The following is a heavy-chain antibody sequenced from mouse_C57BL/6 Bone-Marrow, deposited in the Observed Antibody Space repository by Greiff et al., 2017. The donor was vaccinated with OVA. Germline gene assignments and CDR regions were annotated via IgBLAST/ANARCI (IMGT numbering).Heavy chain of an antibody. D-gene: IGHD2-2*01. Sequence: VQLQQPGAELVMPGASVKLSCKASGYTFTSYWMHWVKQRPGQGLEWIGEIDPSDSYTNYNQKFKGKSTLTVDKSSSTAYMQLSSLTSEDSAVYYCARGKYGMVTTPFDDWGQGTTLTVSS. CDR1: GYTFTSYW. J-gene: IGHJ2*01. V-gene: IGHV1-69*01. CDR3: ARGKYGMVTTPFDD. CDR2: IDPSDSYT.